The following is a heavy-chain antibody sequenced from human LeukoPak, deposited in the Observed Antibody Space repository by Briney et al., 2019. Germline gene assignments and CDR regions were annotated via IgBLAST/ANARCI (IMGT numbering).Heavy chain of an antibody. D-gene: IGHD1-1*01. CDR1: GGSITFYY. V-gene: IGHV4-4*07. CDR2: IHTSGAT. CDR3: ASSSWKKTFDY. Sequence: PSETLSLTCSVSGGSITFYYWNWIRKPAGKGLEWIWRIHTSGATNYNPYPMSRVTTSLDTSPKKSYLNFTSVTAADTAVYYCASSSWKKTFDYWGQGALVTVSS. J-gene: IGHJ4*02.